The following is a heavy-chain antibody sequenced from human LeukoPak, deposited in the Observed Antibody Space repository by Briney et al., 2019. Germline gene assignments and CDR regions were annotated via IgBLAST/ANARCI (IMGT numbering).Heavy chain of an antibody. V-gene: IGHV3-21*01. CDR1: GFTFSSYS. J-gene: IGHJ3*02. CDR2: ISSSSSYI. CDR3: AREPGIAVPNAFDI. D-gene: IGHD6-19*01. Sequence: GGSLRLSCAASGFTFSSYSMNWVRQAPGKGLEWVSSISSSSSYIYYADSVKGRFTISRDNAKNSLYPQMNSLRAEDTAVYYCAREPGIAVPNAFDIWGQGTMVTVSS.